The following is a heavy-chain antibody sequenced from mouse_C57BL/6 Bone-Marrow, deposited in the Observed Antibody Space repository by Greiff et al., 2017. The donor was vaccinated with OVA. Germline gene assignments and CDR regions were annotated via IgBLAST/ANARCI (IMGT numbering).Heavy chain of an antibody. Sequence: VHVKQSGPELVKPGASVKISCKASGYSFTDYNMNWVKQSNGKSLEWIGVINPNYGTTSYNQKFKGKATLTVDQSSSTAYMQLNSLTSEDSAVYYCAREGDYDVRYYAMDYWGQGTSVTVSS. D-gene: IGHD2-4*01. CDR3: AREGDYDVRYYAMDY. CDR1: GYSFTDYN. V-gene: IGHV1-39*01. J-gene: IGHJ4*01. CDR2: INPNYGTT.